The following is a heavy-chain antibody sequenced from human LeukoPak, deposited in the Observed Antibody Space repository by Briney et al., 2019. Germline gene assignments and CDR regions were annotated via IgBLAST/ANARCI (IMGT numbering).Heavy chain of an antibody. D-gene: IGHD3-10*01. V-gene: IGHV3-23*01. CDR1: GFTFSSYA. J-gene: IGHJ5*02. Sequence: GGSLRLSCAASGFTFSSYAMSWVRQAPGKGLEWVSAISGGGGSTYYADSVKGRFTISRDNSKNTLYLQMNSLRAEDTAVYYCAKDLHYGSGSPWGQGTLVTVSS. CDR2: ISGGGGST. CDR3: AKDLHYGSGSP.